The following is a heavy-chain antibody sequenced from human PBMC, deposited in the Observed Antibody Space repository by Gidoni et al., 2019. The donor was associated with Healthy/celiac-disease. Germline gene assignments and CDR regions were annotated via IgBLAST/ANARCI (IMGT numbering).Heavy chain of an antibody. V-gene: IGHV4-59*11. CDR2: VYYTGNT. Sequence: QVQLHESGPGLVKPSETLSLTCTVSGGSIISHYWSWIRQPPGKGLEWVGYVYYTGNTNYNPSLKSRVTISIDTSRIQFSLNLTSVTAADTAVYYCARAWGTSRGGEFDYWGQGTLITVSS. CDR1: GGSIISHY. J-gene: IGHJ4*02. D-gene: IGHD3-16*01. CDR3: ARAWGTSRGGEFDY.